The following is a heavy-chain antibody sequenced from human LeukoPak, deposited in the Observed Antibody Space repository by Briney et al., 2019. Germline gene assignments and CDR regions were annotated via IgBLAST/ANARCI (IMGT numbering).Heavy chain of an antibody. J-gene: IGHJ4*02. CDR3: ARAYDILTGGLDY. CDR1: GYTFTGYY. CDR2: INPNSGGT. V-gene: IGHV1-2*02. Sequence: GASVKVSCKASGYTFTGYYMHWVRQAPGQGLEWMGWINPNSGGTNYAQKFQGRVTMTRDTSISTAYMELSRLRSDDTAVYYCARAYDILTGGLDYWGQGTLVTVSS. D-gene: IGHD3-9*01.